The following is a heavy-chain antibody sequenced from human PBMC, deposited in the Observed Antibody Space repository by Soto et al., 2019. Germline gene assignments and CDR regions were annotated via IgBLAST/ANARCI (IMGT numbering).Heavy chain of an antibody. CDR3: ASRRGYDSSGFDY. CDR2: IIPILGIA. D-gene: IGHD3-22*01. Sequence: SVKVSCKASGGTFSSYTISWVRQAPGQGLEWMGRIIPILGIANYAQKFQGRVTITADKSTSTAYMELSSLRSEDTAVYYCASRRGYDSSGFDYWGQGTLVTVS. V-gene: IGHV1-69*02. CDR1: GGTFSSYT. J-gene: IGHJ4*02.